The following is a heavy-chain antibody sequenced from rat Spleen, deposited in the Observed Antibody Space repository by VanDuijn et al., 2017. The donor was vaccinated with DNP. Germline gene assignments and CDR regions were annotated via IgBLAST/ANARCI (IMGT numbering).Heavy chain of an antibody. V-gene: IGHV5S23*01. J-gene: IGHJ3*01. Sequence: EVQLVESGGGLVQPGRSLKLSCAASGFTFSNYDMAWVRQAPTKGLEWVASINTSSGSPYYRDSVKGRFTVSRNNAKSTLYLQMDSLRSEDTATYYCASSYYYDGSYYPFAYWGQGTLVAVSS. CDR1: GFTFSNYD. CDR3: ASSYYYDGSYYPFAY. D-gene: IGHD1-12*02. CDR2: INTSSGSP.